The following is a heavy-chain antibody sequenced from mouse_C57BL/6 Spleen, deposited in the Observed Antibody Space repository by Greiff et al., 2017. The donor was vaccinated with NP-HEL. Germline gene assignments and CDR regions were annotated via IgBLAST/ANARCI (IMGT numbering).Heavy chain of an antibody. CDR1: GYTFTSYW. CDR3: ARRDYDYGDAY. V-gene: IGHV1-64*01. J-gene: IGHJ3*01. CDR2: IHPNSGST. D-gene: IGHD2-4*01. Sequence: QVQLQQSGAELVKPGASVKLSCKASGYTFTSYWMPWVKQRPGQGLEWIGMIHPNSGSTNYNEKFTSKATLTVDKSSSTAYMQLSSLTSEDSAVYYCARRDYDYGDAYWGQGTLVTVSA.